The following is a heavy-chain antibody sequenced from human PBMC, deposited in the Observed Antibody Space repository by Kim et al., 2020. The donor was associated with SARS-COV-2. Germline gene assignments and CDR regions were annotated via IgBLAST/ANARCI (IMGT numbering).Heavy chain of an antibody. V-gene: IGHV3-21*01. CDR2: ISSSSIDI. D-gene: IGHD6-6*01. CDR3: ARDGDSSSLAQLLSYYYYGMDV. Sequence: GGSLRLSCAASGFTFSSYSMNWVRQAPGKGLEWVSSISSSSIDIYYADSVKGRFTISRDNAKNALYLQMNSLRAGDTAVYYCARDGDSSSLAQLLSYYYYGMDVWGHGTTVTVAS. J-gene: IGHJ6*02. CDR1: GFTFSSYS.